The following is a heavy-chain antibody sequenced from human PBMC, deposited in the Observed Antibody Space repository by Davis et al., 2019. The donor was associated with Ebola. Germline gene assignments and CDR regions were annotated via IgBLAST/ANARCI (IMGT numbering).Heavy chain of an antibody. J-gene: IGHJ4*02. CDR1: GYTFTSYG. CDR3: ARVVSSSWSFHFDY. D-gene: IGHD6-13*01. CDR2: INAGNANT. V-gene: IGHV1-3*01. Sequence: AASVKVSCKASGYTFTSYGISWVRQAPGQGLEWMGWINAGNANTKYSQKFQGRVTITRDTSASTAYMELSSLRSEDTAVYYCARVVSSSWSFHFDYWGQGTLVTVSS.